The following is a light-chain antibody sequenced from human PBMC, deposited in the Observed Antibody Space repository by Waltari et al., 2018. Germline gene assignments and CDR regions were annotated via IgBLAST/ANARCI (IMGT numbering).Light chain of an antibody. CDR1: SGSVSTTYY. J-gene: IGLJ3*02. CDR3: VRSMARGIGV. V-gene: IGLV8-61*01. Sequence: QTVVTQEPSLSVSPGGTVTLPCGLSSGSVSTTYYPSWTQQAPGQAPRTHIFDTNTRPSGVPVRFSGSIRDNKTAVSFTGGQAEEESDHSCVRSMARGIGVYGGETKVTV. CDR2: DTN.